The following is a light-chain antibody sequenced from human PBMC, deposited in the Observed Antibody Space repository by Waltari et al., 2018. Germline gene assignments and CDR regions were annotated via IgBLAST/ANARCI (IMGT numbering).Light chain of an antibody. CDR1: QDVSRY. CDR2: DTS. V-gene: IGKV3-11*01. J-gene: IGKJ4*01. Sequence: EVVYTQSPATLSLSPGERATLSCRASQDVSRYLAWYQPKPGQAPRLLIYDTSNRATGIPARFSGSGSGTDFTLTISSREPEDSAVYYCQQRRNWPPLSFGGGTKVEIK. CDR3: QQRRNWPPLS.